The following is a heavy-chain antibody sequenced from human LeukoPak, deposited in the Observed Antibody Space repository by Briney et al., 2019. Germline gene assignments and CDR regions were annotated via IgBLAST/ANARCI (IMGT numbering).Heavy chain of an antibody. Sequence: PSETLSLTCTVSGGSISSYYWSWIRQPPGKGLEWIGYIYYSGSTNYNPSLKSRVTISVDTSKNQFSLKLSSVTTADTAVYYCARDRWSYDSSGYYNWGQGTLVTVSS. CDR2: IYYSGST. V-gene: IGHV4-59*12. CDR1: GGSISSYY. D-gene: IGHD3-22*01. J-gene: IGHJ4*02. CDR3: ARDRWSYDSSGYYN.